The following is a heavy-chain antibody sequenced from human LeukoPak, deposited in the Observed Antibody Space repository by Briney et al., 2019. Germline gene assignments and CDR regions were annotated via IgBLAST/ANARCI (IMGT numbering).Heavy chain of an antibody. CDR1: GYSFTSYY. CDR3: ARGAYSSSMYYYYYYMDV. D-gene: IGHD6-6*01. V-gene: IGHV1-46*01. Sequence: ASVKVSCKASGYSFTSYYMHWVRQAPGQGLEWMGIINPSGGSTSYAQKFQGRVTMTRDMSTSTVYMELSSLRSEDTAVYYCARGAYSSSMYYYYYYMDVWGKGTTVTVSS. J-gene: IGHJ6*03. CDR2: INPSGGST.